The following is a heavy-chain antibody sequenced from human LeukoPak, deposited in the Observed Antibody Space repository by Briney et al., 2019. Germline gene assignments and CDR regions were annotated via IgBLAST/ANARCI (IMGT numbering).Heavy chain of an antibody. CDR1: GGSISSDDYY. CDR2: IYYSGST. D-gene: IGHD2-2*01. J-gene: IGHJ4*02. CDR3: ARGPGGAVVVPAAILFVH. V-gene: IGHV4-30-4*08. Sequence: SQTLSLTCTVSGGSISSDDYYWIRIRQRKGQGLEWIGYIYYSGSTYYNLSLKSRVTISVDTSKNQFSLKLSSVTAADTAVYYCARGPGGAVVVPAAILFVHWGQGTLVTVSS.